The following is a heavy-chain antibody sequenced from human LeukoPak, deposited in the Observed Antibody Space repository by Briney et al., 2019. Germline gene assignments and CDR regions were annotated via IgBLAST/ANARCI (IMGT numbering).Heavy chain of an antibody. D-gene: IGHD3-3*01. CDR2: ISYDGSNK. CDR3: ARDGITIFGVVIPYFDY. J-gene: IGHJ4*02. Sequence: GRSLRLSCAASGFTFSSYAMHWVRQAPGKGLEWVAVISYDGSNKYYADSVKGRFTISRDNSKNTLYLQMNSLRAEDTAVYYCARDGITIFGVVIPYFDYWGQGTLVTVSS. V-gene: IGHV3-30-3*01. CDR1: GFTFSSYA.